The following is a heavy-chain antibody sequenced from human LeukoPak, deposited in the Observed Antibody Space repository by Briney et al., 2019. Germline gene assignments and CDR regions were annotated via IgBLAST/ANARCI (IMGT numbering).Heavy chain of an antibody. CDR1: GYSISSGYY. D-gene: IGHD1-1*01. J-gene: IGHJ4*02. V-gene: IGHV4-38-2*02. CDR2: IYHSGST. Sequence: SETLSLTCTVSGYSISSGYYWGWIRQPPGKGLEWIGSIYHSGSTYYNPSLKSRVTISVDTSKNQFSLKLSSVTAADTVVYYCAREGPTSFSDYWGQGTLVTVSS. CDR3: AREGPTSFSDY.